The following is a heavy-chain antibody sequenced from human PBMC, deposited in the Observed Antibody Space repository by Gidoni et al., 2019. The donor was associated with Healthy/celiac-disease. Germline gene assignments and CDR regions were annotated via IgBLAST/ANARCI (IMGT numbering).Heavy chain of an antibody. J-gene: IGHJ3*02. D-gene: IGHD2-15*01. CDR2: ISSNGGST. V-gene: IGHV3-64D*08. CDR3: VKVVGGAFDI. Sequence: EGQLVASGGGSVQPGGSQRLPCSASGFTFSSYAMHWVRQAPGKGLEYVSAISSNGGSTYYADSVKGRFTISRDNSKNTLYLQMSSLRAEDTAVYYCVKVVGGAFDIWGQGTMVTVSS. CDR1: GFTFSSYA.